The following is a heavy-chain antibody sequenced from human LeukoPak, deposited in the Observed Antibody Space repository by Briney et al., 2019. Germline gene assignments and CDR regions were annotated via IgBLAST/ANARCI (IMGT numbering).Heavy chain of an antibody. CDR2: INQIGST. CDR3: ARSRSRPLLPPLPKSQYYFDF. J-gene: IGHJ4*02. Sequence: SETLSLTCAVYAGSFSDYYWSWIRQPPGKGLQWIGEINQIGSTNYSPSLKSRVTISVDTSKNQFSLKLRSVTAADTATYYCARSRSRPLLPPLPKSQYYFDFWGQGTLVTVSS. D-gene: IGHD2-21*01. V-gene: IGHV4-34*01. CDR1: AGSFSDYY.